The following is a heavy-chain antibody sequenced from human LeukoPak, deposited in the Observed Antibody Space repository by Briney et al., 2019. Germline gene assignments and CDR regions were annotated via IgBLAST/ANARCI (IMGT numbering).Heavy chain of an antibody. J-gene: IGHJ3*02. D-gene: IGHD3-16*01. Sequence: PGGSLRLSCAASGFTFDDYTVHWVRQAPGKGLEWVSLISWDGGSTYYADSVKGRFTISRDNSKNSLYLQMNSLRTEDTALYYCAKDWGYDSDAFDIWGQGTMVTVSS. CDR1: GFTFDDYT. V-gene: IGHV3-43*01. CDR3: AKDWGYDSDAFDI. CDR2: ISWDGGST.